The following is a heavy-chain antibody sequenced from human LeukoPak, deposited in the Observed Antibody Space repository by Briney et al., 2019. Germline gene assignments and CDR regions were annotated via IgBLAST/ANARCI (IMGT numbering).Heavy chain of an antibody. CDR3: ARGGYNGYYYYYMDV. CDR1: GGSISSYY. J-gene: IGHJ6*03. V-gene: IGHV4-4*09. Sequence: SETLSLTCTVSGGSISSYYWSWIRQPPGKGLEGIGYIYTSGSTNYNPSLKSRVTISVDTSKNQFSLKLSSVTAADTAVYYCARGGYNGYYYYYMDVWGKGTTVTVSS. D-gene: IGHD5-24*01. CDR2: IYTSGST.